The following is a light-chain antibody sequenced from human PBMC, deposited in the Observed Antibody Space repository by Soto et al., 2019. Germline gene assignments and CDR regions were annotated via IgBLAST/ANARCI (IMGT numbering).Light chain of an antibody. CDR1: QSVSSKY. J-gene: IGKJ1*01. CDR2: GTS. Sequence: EIVLTQSPGTLSLSPGERATLSCRASQSVSSKYLAWYQQKPGQAPRVLIYGTSIRASGVPERFSGGGSGTDFTLTITRLEPEDFAVYYCQHSGAFGQGTKVEIK. V-gene: IGKV3-20*01. CDR3: QHSGA.